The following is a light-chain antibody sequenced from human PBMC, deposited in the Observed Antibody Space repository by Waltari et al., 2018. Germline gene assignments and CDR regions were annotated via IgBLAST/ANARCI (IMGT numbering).Light chain of an antibody. CDR2: SAS. CDR1: QSIISY. Sequence: DIQITQSPSSLSASVGDRVTITCRASQSIISYLNWYQQKPGKAPKLLIYSASSLQSGVPSRFSGSGSGTDFTLTISSLQPEDFATYYCQQSYSTPPTFGQGTKLEIK. J-gene: IGKJ2*01. CDR3: QQSYSTPPT. V-gene: IGKV1-39*01.